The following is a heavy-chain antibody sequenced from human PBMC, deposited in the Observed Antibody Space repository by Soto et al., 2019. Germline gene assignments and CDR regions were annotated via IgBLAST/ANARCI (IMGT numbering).Heavy chain of an antibody. V-gene: IGHV3-30*03. CDR3: SIVRVADSALDH. J-gene: IGHJ4*02. CDR1: GFIFSNNG. D-gene: IGHD3-10*02. CDR2: LSYDGSET. Sequence: PGGSLRLSCVGSGFIFSNNGMHWVRQTPGKGLEWVAFLSYDGSETFYADSVKGRFTVSRDNSKNTLFLHMRNLRRDDTAVYYCSIVRVADSALDHWGQGTLGTVSS.